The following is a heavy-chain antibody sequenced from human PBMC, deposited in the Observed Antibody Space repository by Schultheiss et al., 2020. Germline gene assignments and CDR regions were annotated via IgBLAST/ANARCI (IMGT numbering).Heavy chain of an antibody. D-gene: IGHD2-15*01. CDR2: ITSSSSHK. CDR3: ARDKDSFGYYFDY. Sequence: GESLKISCAASGFSFSTYAMNWVRQAPGQGLEWVSSITSSSSHKFYADSVKGRFTISRDNAKNSLYLQMNSLRAEDTAVYYCARDKDSFGYYFDYWGQGTLVTVSS. CDR1: GFSFSTYA. J-gene: IGHJ4*02. V-gene: IGHV3-21*04.